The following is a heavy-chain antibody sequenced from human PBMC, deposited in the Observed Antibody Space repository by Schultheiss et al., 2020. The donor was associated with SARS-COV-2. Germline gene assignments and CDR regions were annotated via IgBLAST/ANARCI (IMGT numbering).Heavy chain of an antibody. D-gene: IGHD3-3*01. Sequence: GGSLRLSCAASGFTFSSYAMHWVRQAPGKGLEWVAVISYDGSNKYYADSVKGRFTISRDNSKNTLYLQMNSLRAEDTAVYYCARGYVLRFLEWSFQHWGQGTLVTVS. CDR1: GFTFSSYA. CDR3: ARGYVLRFLEWSFQH. V-gene: IGHV3-30*01. J-gene: IGHJ1*01. CDR2: ISYDGSNK.